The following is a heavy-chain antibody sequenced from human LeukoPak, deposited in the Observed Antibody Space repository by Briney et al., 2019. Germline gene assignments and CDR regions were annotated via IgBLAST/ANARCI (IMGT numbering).Heavy chain of an antibody. CDR1: GFTFSNHG. D-gene: IGHD4-17*01. CDR2: ISYEGGDA. Sequence: PGRSLRLSCAASGFTFSNHGMHWVRQAPGKGLEWVAVISYEGGDAHYADSVKGRFTFSRDNSNNTLYLQMNSLRAEDTAVYYCAKVYGDYIVYGSIDYWGQGTLVTVSS. J-gene: IGHJ4*02. CDR3: AKVYGDYIVYGSIDY. V-gene: IGHV3-30*18.